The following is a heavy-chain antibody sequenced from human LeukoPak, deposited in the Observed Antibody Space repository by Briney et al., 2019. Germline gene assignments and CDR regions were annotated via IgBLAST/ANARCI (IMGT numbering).Heavy chain of an antibody. J-gene: IGHJ5*02. V-gene: IGHV1-69*13. Sequence: ASVKVSCKASGGTFSSYAISWVRQAPGQGLEWMGGIIPIFGTANYAQKFQGRVTITADESTSTACMELSSLRSEDTAVYYCAVLWSGYLDWFDPWGQGTLVTVSS. D-gene: IGHD3-3*01. CDR3: AVLWSGYLDWFDP. CDR2: IIPIFGTA. CDR1: GGTFSSYA.